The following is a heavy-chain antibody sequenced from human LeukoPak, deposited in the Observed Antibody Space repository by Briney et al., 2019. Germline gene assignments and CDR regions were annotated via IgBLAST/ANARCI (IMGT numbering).Heavy chain of an antibody. V-gene: IGHV4-4*07. CDR3: ARDYGDYGLFDS. J-gene: IGHJ4*02. Sequence: SETLSLTCTVSGGSISSYYWSWIRQPAGKRLEWIGRLYTSGSTNYNPSLKSRVTMSVDTSKNQFSLKLSSVTAADTAVYYCARDYGDYGLFDSWGQGTLATVSS. CDR1: GGSISSYY. CDR2: LYTSGST. D-gene: IGHD4-17*01.